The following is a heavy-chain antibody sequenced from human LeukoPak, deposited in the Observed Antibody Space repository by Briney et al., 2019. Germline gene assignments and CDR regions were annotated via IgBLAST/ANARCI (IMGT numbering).Heavy chain of an antibody. V-gene: IGHV4-4*09. J-gene: IGHJ6*03. D-gene: IGHD7-27*01. CDR2: IYTSGST. Sequence: SETLSLTCTVSGGSISSYYWSWIRQPPGKGLEWIGYIYTSGSTNYNPSLKSRVTISADTSKNQFSLKLSPVTAADTAVYYCARSTSGLGIRYYYYYYMDVWGKGTTVTVSS. CDR3: ARSTSGLGIRYYYYYYMDV. CDR1: GGSISSYY.